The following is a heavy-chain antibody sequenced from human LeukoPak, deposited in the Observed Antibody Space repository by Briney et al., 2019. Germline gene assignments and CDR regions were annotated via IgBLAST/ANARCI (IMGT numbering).Heavy chain of an antibody. D-gene: IGHD6-6*01. Sequence: KASETLSLTCTVSGDSISSGSYYWSWIRQPAGKGLEWIGRMYTSGSSNYNPSLKSRVTISVDTSKNQFSLQLNSVTAADTAVYYCARGASSSSAIGYYYYYMDVWGKGTTVTVSS. V-gene: IGHV4-61*02. CDR2: MYTSGSS. CDR1: GDSISSGSYY. J-gene: IGHJ6*03. CDR3: ARGASSSSAIGYYYYYMDV.